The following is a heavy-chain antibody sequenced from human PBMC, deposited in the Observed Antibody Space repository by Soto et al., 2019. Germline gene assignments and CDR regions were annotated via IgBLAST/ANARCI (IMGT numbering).Heavy chain of an antibody. D-gene: IGHD3-16*01. CDR1: SGSISSNNW. J-gene: IGHJ4*02. CDR2: IYHSGLT. V-gene: IGHV4-4*02. Sequence: QVQLQESGPKLVKPSGTLSLTCAVSSGSISSNNWWSWVRQAPEKGLEWIGDIYHSGLTDYNPSLKSRGTRAVDKSTNQFSLKLTSVTAADTAVYYCAAVKGGKDGPFDYWGQGILVTVSS. CDR3: AAVKGGKDGPFDY.